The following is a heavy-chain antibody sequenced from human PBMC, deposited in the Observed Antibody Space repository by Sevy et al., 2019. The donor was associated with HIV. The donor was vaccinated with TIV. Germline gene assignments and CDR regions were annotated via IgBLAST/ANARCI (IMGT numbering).Heavy chain of an antibody. D-gene: IGHD6-13*01. CDR1: GFTFSDYY. Sequence: GGSLRLSCAASGFTFSDYYMSWIRQAPGKGLEWVSYISSSGSTIYYADSLKGRFTISRDNAKNSLYVQYNCLRAEDTVVYYCARGGAAAKYYYGMDVWGQGTTVTVSS. J-gene: IGHJ6*02. CDR2: ISSSGSTI. CDR3: ARGGAAAKYYYGMDV. V-gene: IGHV3-11*01.